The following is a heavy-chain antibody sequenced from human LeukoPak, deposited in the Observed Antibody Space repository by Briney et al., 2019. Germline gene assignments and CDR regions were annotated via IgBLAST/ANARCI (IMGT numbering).Heavy chain of an antibody. CDR1: GFTFSNYH. V-gene: IGHV3-23*01. D-gene: IGHD1-7*01. CDR2: ITGSAGST. CDR3: AKSYSWNYGGAFDY. J-gene: IGHJ4*02. Sequence: GGSLRLSCAASGFTFSNYHMSWVRQAPGKGLEWVSVITGSAGSTYYADSVKGRFTISRDNSRNTLYLQMNSLRAEDTAVYYCAKSYSWNYGGAFDYWGQGTLVTVSS.